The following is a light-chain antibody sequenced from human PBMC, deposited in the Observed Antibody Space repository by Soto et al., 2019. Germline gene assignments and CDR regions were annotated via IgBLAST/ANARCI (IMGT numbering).Light chain of an antibody. Sequence: EIVMTQSPATLSVSPGERATLSCRASQSISSNLAWYQQTPGQAPRLLIYGASIRATGIPARFSGSGSGTEFTLTISSLQSEDFAVYYCQHYNNWPLLTFGGGTKVEIK. CDR3: QHYNNWPLLT. J-gene: IGKJ4*01. V-gene: IGKV3-15*01. CDR2: GAS. CDR1: QSISSN.